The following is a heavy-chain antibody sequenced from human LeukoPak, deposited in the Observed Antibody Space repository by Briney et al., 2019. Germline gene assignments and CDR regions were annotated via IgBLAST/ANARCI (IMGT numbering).Heavy chain of an antibody. J-gene: IGHJ5*02. D-gene: IGHD6-19*01. Sequence: SVKVSCKASVGTFSSYAISWVRQAPGQGLEWMGGIIPIFGTANYAQKFQGRVTITADESTSTAYMELSSLRSGDTAVYYCARDWWKVTSLAVAGSNLFDPWGQGTLVTVSS. CDR1: VGTFSSYA. V-gene: IGHV1-69*01. CDR2: IIPIFGTA. CDR3: ARDWWKVTSLAVAGSNLFDP.